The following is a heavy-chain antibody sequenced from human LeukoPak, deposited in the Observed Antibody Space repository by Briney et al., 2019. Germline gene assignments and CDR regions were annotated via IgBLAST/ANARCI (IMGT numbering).Heavy chain of an antibody. D-gene: IGHD3-10*01. V-gene: IGHV4-38-2*02. J-gene: IGHJ4*02. CDR1: GYPISTLSN. CDR3: ARLRYYYGSGSQGYYFDY. Sequence: SETLSLICTVSGYPISTLSNWGWIRQSPGKGLEWVASIYHGGSTYYNPSLKSRVTISMDTSKNQLSLKLSSVTAADTAVYYCARLRYYYGSGSQGYYFDYWGQGTLVTVSS. CDR2: IYHGGST.